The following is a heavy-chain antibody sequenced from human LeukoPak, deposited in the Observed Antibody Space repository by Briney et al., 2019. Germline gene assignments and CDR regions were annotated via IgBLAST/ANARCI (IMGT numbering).Heavy chain of an antibody. CDR2: IYHNGKT. Sequence: SETLSLTCTVSGYPISCGYYWSWLRQPPGKGLEWIGSIYHNGKTYYNPSLRDRVTISVDTSKNQFSLKLSSVTAADTAVYYCARRSDTDWFDPWGQGTLVTVSS. CDR1: GYPISCGYY. D-gene: IGHD2-2*02. CDR3: ARRSDTDWFDP. V-gene: IGHV4-38-2*02. J-gene: IGHJ5*02.